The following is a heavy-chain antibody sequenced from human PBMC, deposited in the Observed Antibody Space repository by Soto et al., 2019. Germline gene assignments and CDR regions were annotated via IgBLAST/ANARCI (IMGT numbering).Heavy chain of an antibody. V-gene: IGHV4-59*08. Sequence: SETLSLTCTVSGGSISSYYWSWIRQPPGKGLEWIGYIYYSGSTNYNPSLKSRVTISVDTSKNQFSLKLSSVTAADTAVYYCASIRGIEPPFDYWGQGTLVTVSS. CDR2: IYYSGST. CDR1: GGSISSYY. D-gene: IGHD3-10*01. J-gene: IGHJ4*02. CDR3: ASIRGIEPPFDY.